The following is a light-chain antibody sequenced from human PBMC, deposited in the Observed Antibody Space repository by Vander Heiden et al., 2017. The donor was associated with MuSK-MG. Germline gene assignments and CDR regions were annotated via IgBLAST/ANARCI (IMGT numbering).Light chain of an antibody. Sequence: QSVLPQPPSASGTPGQRGPVSCSGSSSNIGSNPGNWYQQLPGTAPKRLIYSNNQRPAGVPDRFSGSNSGISAAVAISGVQVDGVDDCYCAAWDLTLIGRVFGGGTKLTVL. CDR1: SSNIGSNP. CDR3: AAWDLTLIGRV. V-gene: IGLV1-44*01. J-gene: IGLJ2*01. CDR2: SNN.